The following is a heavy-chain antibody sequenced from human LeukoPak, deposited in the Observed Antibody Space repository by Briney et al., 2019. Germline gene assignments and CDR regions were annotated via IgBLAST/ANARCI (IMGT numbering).Heavy chain of an antibody. D-gene: IGHD3-22*01. CDR1: GFTFRSYA. V-gene: IGHV3-23*01. CDR3: AKDDTMIVVVYFDY. CDR2: ISGSGGST. Sequence: QTGGSLRLPCAASGFTFRSYAMSWVRQAPGKGLEWVSAISGSGGSTYYADSVKGRFTISRDNSKNTLYLQMNSLRAEDTAVYYCAKDDTMIVVVYFDYWGQGTLVTVSS. J-gene: IGHJ4*02.